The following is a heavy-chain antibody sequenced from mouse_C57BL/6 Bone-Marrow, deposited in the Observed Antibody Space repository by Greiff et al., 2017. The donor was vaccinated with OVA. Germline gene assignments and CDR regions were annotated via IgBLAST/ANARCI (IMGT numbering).Heavy chain of an antibody. Sequence: VQLQQPGAELVKPGASVKMSCKASGYTFTSYWITWVKQRPGQGLEWIGDIYPGSGSTNYNEKFKSKATLTVDTSSSTDYMQLSSLTSEDSAVYYCARGGSSYEAMDYWGQGTSVTVSS. CDR2: IYPGSGST. CDR3: ARGGSSYEAMDY. CDR1: GYTFTSYW. D-gene: IGHD1-1*01. J-gene: IGHJ4*01. V-gene: IGHV1-55*01.